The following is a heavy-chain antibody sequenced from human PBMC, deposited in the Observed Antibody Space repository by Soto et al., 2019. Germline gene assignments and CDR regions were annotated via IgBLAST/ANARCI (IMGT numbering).Heavy chain of an antibody. J-gene: IGHJ6*02. CDR2: IIPLFRTP. CDR3: ARGNDRPQLGGNYYSSPGV. V-gene: IGHV1-69*12. CDR1: GGTFSSSA. D-gene: IGHD1-1*01. Sequence: QVQLVQSGAEMKEPGSSVKVSCKTSGGTFSSSAISWLRQAPGQGLEWMGGIIPLFRTPDYAQKLQGRVTNAADESQKPAPMGVGSPRSGDTAGYLCARGNDRPQLGGNYYSSPGVWGQGTTITVSS.